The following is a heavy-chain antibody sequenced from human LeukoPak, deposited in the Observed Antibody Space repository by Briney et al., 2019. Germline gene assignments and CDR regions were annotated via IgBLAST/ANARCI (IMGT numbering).Heavy chain of an antibody. CDR1: GGSISSYY. D-gene: IGHD6-19*01. V-gene: IGHV4-59*01. Sequence: SETLSLTCTVSGGSISSYYWSWLRQPPGKGLEWIGYIYYSGSTNYNPSLKSRVTISVDTSKNQFSLKLSSVTAADTAVYCCARGVVFGWYSGWGQGTLVTVSS. CDR2: IYYSGST. CDR3: ARGVVFGWYSG. J-gene: IGHJ4*02.